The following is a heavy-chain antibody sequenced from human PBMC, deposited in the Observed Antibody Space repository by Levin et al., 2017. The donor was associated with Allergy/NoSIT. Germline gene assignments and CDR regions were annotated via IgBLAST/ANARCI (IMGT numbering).Heavy chain of an antibody. CDR2: IYYTGSS. Sequence: SETLSLTCTVSGSSIISTNYYWGWIRQPPGKGLEWIGSIYYTGSSHYNPSLKSRVTISVDTSKDHFSLNLTSVTAADTAVYFCARSSSLEYFDPWGQGTLVTVSS. D-gene: IGHD3-3*01. CDR1: GSSIISTNYY. V-gene: IGHV4-39*02. J-gene: IGHJ5*02. CDR3: ARSSSLEYFDP.